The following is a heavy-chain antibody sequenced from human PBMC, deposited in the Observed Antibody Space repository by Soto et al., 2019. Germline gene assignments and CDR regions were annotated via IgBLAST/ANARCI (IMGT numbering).Heavy chain of an antibody. CDR3: ASLVDYGSGSPYYYYGMDV. CDR1: GFTFSSYS. D-gene: IGHD3-10*01. Sequence: TGGSLRLSCAASGFTFSSYSMNWVRQAPGKGLEWVSYISSSSSTIYYADSVKGRFTISRDNAKNSLYLQMNSLRDEDTAVYYCASLVDYGSGSPYYYYGMDVWGQGTTVTVSS. J-gene: IGHJ6*02. V-gene: IGHV3-48*02. CDR2: ISSSSSTI.